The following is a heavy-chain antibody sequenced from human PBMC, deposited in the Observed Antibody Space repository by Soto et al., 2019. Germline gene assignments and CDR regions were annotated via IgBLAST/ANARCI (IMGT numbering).Heavy chain of an antibody. D-gene: IGHD2-2*01. Sequence: PSETLSLTCTVSGGSISSGDYYWSWIRQPPGKVLEWIGYIYYTGSTYYNPSLKSRLTISVDTSKNQFSLKLTSVTAADTAVYFCARYQKGPFDYWGQGTLVTVSS. V-gene: IGHV4-30-4*01. J-gene: IGHJ4*02. CDR1: GGSISSGDYY. CDR2: IYYTGST. CDR3: ARYQKGPFDY.